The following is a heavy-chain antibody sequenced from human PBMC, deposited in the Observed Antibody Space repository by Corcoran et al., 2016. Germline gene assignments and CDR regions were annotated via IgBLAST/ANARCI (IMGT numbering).Heavy chain of an antibody. CDR2: IWYDGSNK. CDR3: ARDRAYDYDSSGYSEFDY. J-gene: IGHJ4*02. CDR1: GFTFSSYG. D-gene: IGHD3-22*01. Sequence: QVQLVESGGGVVQPGRSLRLSCAASGFTFSSYGMHWVRQAPGKGLEWVAVIWYDGSNKYYADSVKGRFTISRDNSKNKLYLQMNSLRAEDTAVYYCARDRAYDYDSSGYSEFDYWGQGTLVTVSS. V-gene: IGHV3-33*01.